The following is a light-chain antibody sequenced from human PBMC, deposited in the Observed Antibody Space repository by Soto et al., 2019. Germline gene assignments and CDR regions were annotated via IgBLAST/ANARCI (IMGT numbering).Light chain of an antibody. Sequence: QSVVTQPPSVSGAPGQRVNISCTGSSANSGSGYDVHWYQQFPGTAPKLLIYGNNNRPSGVTDRFSGSKSGTSASLALTGLQAEDEADYYCQSFDTRLNSVVFGGGTKLTVL. CDR1: SANSGSGYD. CDR2: GNN. J-gene: IGLJ2*01. CDR3: QSFDTRLNSVV. V-gene: IGLV1-40*01.